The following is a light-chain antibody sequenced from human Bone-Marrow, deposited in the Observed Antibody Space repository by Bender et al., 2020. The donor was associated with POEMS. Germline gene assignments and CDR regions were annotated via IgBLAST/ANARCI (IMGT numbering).Light chain of an antibody. J-gene: IGLJ3*02. CDR3: SAWDDSLSGWV. CDR1: SSNIGSKI. V-gene: IGLV1-36*01. CDR2: YDD. Sequence: QSVVTQPPSLSEAPRQRVTISCSGSSSNIGSKILCWYQQLPGTAPKLLIYYDDLLTPGVSDRFSASKSGTSASRAISELQSEDEALYYCSAWDDSLSGWVYGGGTKLTV.